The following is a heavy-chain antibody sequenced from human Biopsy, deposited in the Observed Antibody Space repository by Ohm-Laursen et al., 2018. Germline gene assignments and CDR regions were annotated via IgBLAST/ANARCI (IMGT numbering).Heavy chain of an antibody. D-gene: IGHD2-15*01. Sequence: GSLRLSCAASGVTLSGYSMNWVRQAPGKGLEWVSSISASSSYIYYTDSVKGRFTVSKENGKNSLYLHMNSLKTEDTAVYYCARMFARLGPCSGGTCYPGDDYWGQGTLVTVSS. CDR1: GVTLSGYS. CDR3: ARMFARLGPCSGGTCYPGDDY. V-gene: IGHV3-21*04. CDR2: ISASSSYI. J-gene: IGHJ4*02.